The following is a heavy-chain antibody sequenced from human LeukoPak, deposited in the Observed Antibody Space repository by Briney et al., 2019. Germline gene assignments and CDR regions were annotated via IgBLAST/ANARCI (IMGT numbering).Heavy chain of an antibody. CDR2: ISGSGGST. J-gene: IGHJ4*02. CDR3: AKIWLGRDIQRGVTVRELPPSPFDY. D-gene: IGHD1-26*01. V-gene: IGHV3-23*01. Sequence: TGGSLRLSCAASGFTFSNAWMSWVRQAPGKGLEWVSAISGSGGSTYYADSVKGRFTISRDNSKNTLYLQMNSLRAEDTAVYYCAKIWLGRDIQRGVTVRELPPSPFDYWGQGTLVTVSS. CDR1: GFTFSNAW.